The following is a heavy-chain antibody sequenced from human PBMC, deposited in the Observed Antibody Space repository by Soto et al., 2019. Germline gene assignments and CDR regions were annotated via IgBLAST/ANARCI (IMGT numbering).Heavy chain of an antibody. CDR1: GGSISSGGYY. Sequence: SETLFLTCTVSGGSISSGGYYWSWIRQHPGKGLEWIGYIYYSGSTYYNPSLKGRVTISVDTSKNQFSLKLSSVTAADTAVYYCARGETYYYDSSGYYNKYYFDYWGQGTLVTVSS. V-gene: IGHV4-31*03. D-gene: IGHD3-22*01. J-gene: IGHJ4*02. CDR2: IYYSGST. CDR3: ARGETYYYDSSGYYNKYYFDY.